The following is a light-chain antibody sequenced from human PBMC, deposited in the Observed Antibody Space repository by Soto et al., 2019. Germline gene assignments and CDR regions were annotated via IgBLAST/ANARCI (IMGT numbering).Light chain of an antibody. CDR3: NSHTSTSTLGV. CDR1: SSDIGGYNF. V-gene: IGLV2-14*01. Sequence: QSVLTQPASVSGSPGQSITISCTGTSSDIGGYNFVSWYQQHPGKAPKLIIYEVSHRPSGVSNRFSGSKSGNTASLTISGLQAEDEADYYCNSHTSTSTLGVFGGGTQLTVL. J-gene: IGLJ3*02. CDR2: EVS.